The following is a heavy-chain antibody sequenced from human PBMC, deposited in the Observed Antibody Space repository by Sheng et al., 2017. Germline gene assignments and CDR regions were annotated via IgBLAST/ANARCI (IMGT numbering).Heavy chain of an antibody. D-gene: IGHD6-6*01. CDR3: AKGGIAARFFDY. CDR2: IRYDGSNK. CDR1: GFTFSSYG. Sequence: QVQLVESGGGVVQPGGSLRLSCAASGFTFSSYGMHWVRQAPGKGLEWVAFIRYDGSNKYYADSVKGRFTISRDNSKNTLYLQMNSLRAEDTAVYYCAKGGIAARFFDYWGQGTLVTVSS. V-gene: IGHV3-30*02. J-gene: IGHJ4*02.